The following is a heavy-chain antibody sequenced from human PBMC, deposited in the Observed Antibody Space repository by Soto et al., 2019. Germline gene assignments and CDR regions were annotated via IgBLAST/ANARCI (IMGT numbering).Heavy chain of an antibody. CDR3: ARGRYGDY. D-gene: IGHD1-1*01. CDR2: ISAHNGNT. Sequence: QVHLVQSGAEVKKPGASVKVSCKGSGYDFTTYGITWMRQAPGQGLEWMAWISAHNGNTDYAQKLQGRVTVTRDTSTSTAYMELRSPRSDDTAVYYCARGRYGDYWGQGALVTVSS. V-gene: IGHV1-18*01. J-gene: IGHJ4*02. CDR1: GYDFTTYG.